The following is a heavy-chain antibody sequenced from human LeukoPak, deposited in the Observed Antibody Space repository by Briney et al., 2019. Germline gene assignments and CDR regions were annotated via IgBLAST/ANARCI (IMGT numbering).Heavy chain of an antibody. CDR2: ISYDGSNK. Sequence: GGSLRLSCAASGFTFSSYAMHWVRQAPGKGLEWVAVISYDGSNKYYANSVKGRFTISRDNSKNTLYLQMNSLRAEDTAVYYCARDWSMAIITRPGGYWGQGTLVTVSS. J-gene: IGHJ4*02. CDR3: ARDWSMAIITRPGGY. D-gene: IGHD5-24*01. CDR1: GFTFSSYA. V-gene: IGHV3-30*04.